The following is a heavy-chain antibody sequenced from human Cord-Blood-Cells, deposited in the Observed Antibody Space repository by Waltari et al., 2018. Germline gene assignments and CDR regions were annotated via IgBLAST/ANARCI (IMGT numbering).Heavy chain of an antibody. CDR3: ARGYYDSSGYYNWFDP. Sequence: QLQLQESGPGLVKPSETLSLTCTVSGGSISSSSYYWGWIRQPPGKGLEWIGSIYYSGSTYYNPSLKGRVTISVDTSKNQFSLKLSSVTAADTAVYYCARGYYDSSGYYNWFDPWGQGTLVTVSS. V-gene: IGHV4-39*01. D-gene: IGHD3-22*01. CDR2: IYYSGST. J-gene: IGHJ5*02. CDR1: GGSISSSSYY.